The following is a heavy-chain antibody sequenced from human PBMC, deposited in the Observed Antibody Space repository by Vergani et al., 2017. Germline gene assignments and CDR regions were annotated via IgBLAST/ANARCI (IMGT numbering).Heavy chain of an antibody. CDR3: TRDRLDDSYAYFDY. CDR2: IWYDGSKE. J-gene: IGHJ4*02. Sequence: QVQLAESGGGVVQPGRSLRLSCAGSGFTLSSHAMHWVRQAPGKGLEWVAFIWYDGSKEYYADSVKGRFTISRDNSKNTLYLQMSSLKAEDTAVYYCTRDRLDDSYAYFDYWGQGTLVTVSP. D-gene: IGHD3-16*01. CDR1: GFTLSSHA. V-gene: IGHV3-33*01.